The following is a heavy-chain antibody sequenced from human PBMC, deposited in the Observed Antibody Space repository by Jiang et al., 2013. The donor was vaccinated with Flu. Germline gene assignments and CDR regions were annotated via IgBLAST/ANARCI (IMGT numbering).Heavy chain of an antibody. CDR2: ISYDGSNK. D-gene: IGHD3-22*01. V-gene: IGHV3-30*18. CDR3: AKDLEYYYDSSGYMSGRFDP. CDR1: GFTFSSYG. J-gene: IGHJ5*02. Sequence: ASGFTFSSYGMHWVRQAPGKGLEWVAVISYDGSNKYYADSVKGRFTISRDNSKNTLYLQMNSLRAEDTAVYYCAKDLEYYYDSSGYMSGRFDPWGQGTLVTVSS.